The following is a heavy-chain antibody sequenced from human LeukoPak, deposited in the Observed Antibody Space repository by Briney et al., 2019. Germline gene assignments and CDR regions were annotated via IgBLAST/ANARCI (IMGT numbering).Heavy chain of an antibody. J-gene: IGHJ4*02. CDR1: GYTFTSYY. V-gene: IGHV1-46*01. D-gene: IGHD3-22*01. CDR2: INPSGGST. CDR3: ARFNDSSGYYYGGSYFDY. Sequence: GASVKVSCKASGYTFTSYYMHWVRQAPGQGLEWMGIINPSGGSTSDAQKIQGRVTMTRDMSTSTVYMELSSLRSEDTAVYYCARFNDSSGYYYGGSYFDYWGQGTLVTVSS.